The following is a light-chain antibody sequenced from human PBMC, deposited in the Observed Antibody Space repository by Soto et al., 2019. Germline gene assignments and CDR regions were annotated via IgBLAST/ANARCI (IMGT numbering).Light chain of an antibody. CDR3: QQYSSYSRT. J-gene: IGKJ1*01. V-gene: IGKV1-5*01. Sequence: DIQMTQSPYTLSASLGDRVTITCRAGQGISTWLAWYQQKPGTAPKLLIYDASSLESGVPSRFSGSGSGTEFTLTISSLQPDDYATYYCQQYSSYSRTFGQGTKVDIK. CDR1: QGISTW. CDR2: DAS.